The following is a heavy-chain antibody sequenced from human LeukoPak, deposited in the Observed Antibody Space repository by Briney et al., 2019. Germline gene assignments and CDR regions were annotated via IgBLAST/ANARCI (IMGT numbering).Heavy chain of an antibody. CDR2: IRSKAYGGTT. V-gene: IGHV3-49*04. CDR3: TGSSAGDYYFDY. D-gene: IGHD3-10*01. J-gene: IGHJ4*02. CDR1: GFTFGDYA. Sequence: PGRSLRLSCTASGFTFGDYAMSWVRQAPGKGLEWVGFIRSKAYGGTTEYAASVKGRFTISRDDSKSIAYLQMNSLKPEDTAVYYCTGSSAGDYYFDYWGQGTLVTVPS.